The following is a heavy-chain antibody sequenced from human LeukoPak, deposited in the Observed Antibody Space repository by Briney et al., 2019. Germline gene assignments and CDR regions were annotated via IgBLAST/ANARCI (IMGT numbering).Heavy chain of an antibody. D-gene: IGHD3-3*01. CDR2: IRYDGSNK. Sequence: GGSLRLSCAASGFTFSSYGMHWVREAPGKGLEWVAFIRYDGSNKYYADSVRGRFTISRDNSKNTLYLQMNSLRAEDTAVYYCAKDKRLEGYFDYWGQGTLVTVSS. CDR3: AKDKRLEGYFDY. J-gene: IGHJ4*02. CDR1: GFTFSSYG. V-gene: IGHV3-30*02.